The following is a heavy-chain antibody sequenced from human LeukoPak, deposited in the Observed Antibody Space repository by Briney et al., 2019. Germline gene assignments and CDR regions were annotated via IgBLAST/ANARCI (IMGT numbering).Heavy chain of an antibody. CDR2: IYSAGDS. Sequence: GGSRRLSCVVSGFSISYNYMSWVRQAPGKGLEWVSLIYSAGDSYYADSVKGRFIISKDNSKNTAYLQMNRLRPEDTAVYYCASHYCSAGSCYFDGWGQGTLVAVSS. CDR3: ASHYCSAGSCYFDG. J-gene: IGHJ4*02. V-gene: IGHV3-53*01. D-gene: IGHD2-8*02. CDR1: GFSISYNY.